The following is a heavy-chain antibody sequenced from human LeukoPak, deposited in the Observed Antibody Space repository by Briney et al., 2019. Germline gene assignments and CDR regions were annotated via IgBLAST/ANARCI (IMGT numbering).Heavy chain of an antibody. D-gene: IGHD4-17*01. J-gene: IGHJ3*02. V-gene: IGHV4-59*01. CDR3: ARGPTVTGDAFDI. CDR2: SYYSGST. CDR1: DDSITMYY. Sequence: PSETLSLTCSVSDDSITMYYWTWIRQPPGKGLEWIGYSYYSGSTYYNPSLKSRVTISVDTSKNQFSLKLSSVTAADTAVYYCARGPTVTGDAFDIWGQGTMVTVSS.